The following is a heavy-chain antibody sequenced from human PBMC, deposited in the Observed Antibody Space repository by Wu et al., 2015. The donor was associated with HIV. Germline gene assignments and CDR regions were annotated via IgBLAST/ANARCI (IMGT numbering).Heavy chain of an antibody. J-gene: IGHJ4*02. Sequence: QVQLVQSGAEVKKPGASVKVSCKASGYTFTSYYMHWVRQAPGQGLEWMGIINPSGGSTSYAQKFQGRVTMTRDTSTSTVYMELSSLRSEDTAVYYCARDEGSGLSSSCPHDYWGQGTLVTVSS. CDR3: ARDEGSGLSSSCPHDY. V-gene: IGHV1-46*01. CDR2: INPSGGST. CDR1: GYTFTSYY. D-gene: IGHD6-13*01.